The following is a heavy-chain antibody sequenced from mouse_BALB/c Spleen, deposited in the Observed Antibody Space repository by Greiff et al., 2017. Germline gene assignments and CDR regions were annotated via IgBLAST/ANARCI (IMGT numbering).Heavy chain of an antibody. J-gene: IGHJ4*01. Sequence: VQLVESGAELVGPGTSVKVSCKASGFAFTNYLIEWVKQRPGQGLEWIGVINPGSGGHNYNEQFKGKATLTADKSSSTAYMQLSSLTSDESAVYFCARYYYAMDYGGKGTSVTVSS. CDR1: GFAFTNYL. V-gene: IGHV1-54*01. CDR3: ARYYYAMDY. CDR2: INPGSGGH.